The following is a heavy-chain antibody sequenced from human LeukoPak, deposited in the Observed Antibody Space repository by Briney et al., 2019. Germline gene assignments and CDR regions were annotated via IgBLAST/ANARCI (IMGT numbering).Heavy chain of an antibody. J-gene: IGHJ4*02. D-gene: IGHD7-27*01. CDR1: GFTFSSYG. V-gene: IGHV3-30*02. CDR2: IWYDGSNK. CDR3: AKAPTGVIWYFDY. Sequence: GGSLRLSCAASGFTFSSYGMHWVRQAPGKGLEWVAVIWYDGSNKYYADSVKSRFTISRDNSKNTLYLQMNSLRAEDTAVYYCAKAPTGVIWYFDYWGQGTLVTVSS.